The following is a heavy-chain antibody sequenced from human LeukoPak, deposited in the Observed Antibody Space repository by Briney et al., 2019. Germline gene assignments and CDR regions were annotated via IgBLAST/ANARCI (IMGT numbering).Heavy chain of an antibody. CDR3: AKDSLFLGELSSYFDY. D-gene: IGHD3-16*02. Sequence: PGGSLRLSCAASGLTFSSNVMTWVRQAPGKGLEWVAVISYDGSNKYYADSVKGRFTISRDNSKNTLYLQMNSLRAEDTAVYYCAKDSLFLGELSSYFDYWGQGTLVTVSS. CDR2: ISYDGSNK. CDR1: GLTFSSNV. V-gene: IGHV3-30*18. J-gene: IGHJ4*02.